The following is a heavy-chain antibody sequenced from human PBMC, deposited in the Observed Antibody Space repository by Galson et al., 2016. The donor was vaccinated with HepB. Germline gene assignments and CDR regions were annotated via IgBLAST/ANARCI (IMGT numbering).Heavy chain of an antibody. V-gene: IGHV3-23*01. Sequence: SLRLSCAASGFTFRDYAMGWVRQAPGKGLEWVSGISGSGDSTYYTGSVKGRFSISRGNSRHTLYLQMSSLRAEDTAIYYCAKGIGYCSGGSCYPTFFNYWGQGTLVAVSS. D-gene: IGHD2-15*01. CDR1: GFTFRDYA. CDR3: AKGIGYCSGGSCYPTFFNY. J-gene: IGHJ4*02. CDR2: ISGSGDST.